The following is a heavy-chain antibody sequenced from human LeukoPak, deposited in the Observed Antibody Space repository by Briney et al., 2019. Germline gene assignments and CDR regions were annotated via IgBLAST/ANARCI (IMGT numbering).Heavy chain of an antibody. CDR1: GFTFGSYE. CDR2: MSSSGSPI. CDR3: EAYYYDTSGYYFDY. V-gene: IGHV3-48*03. J-gene: IGHJ4*02. D-gene: IGHD3-22*01. Sequence: GGSLRLSCAASGFTFGSYEMNWVRQAPGKGLEWVSYMSSSGSPIYYADPLKGRFTISRDNAKNSLYLQMNSLRAEDTAVYYCEAYYYDTSGYYFDYWGQGTLVTVSS.